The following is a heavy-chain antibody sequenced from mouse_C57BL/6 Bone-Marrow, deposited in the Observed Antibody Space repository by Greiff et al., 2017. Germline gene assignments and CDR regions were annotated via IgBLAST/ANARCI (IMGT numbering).Heavy chain of an antibody. D-gene: IGHD1-1*01. V-gene: IGHV14-3*01. CDR1: GFNIKDDY. J-gene: IGHJ2*01. CDR2: IDPANGNT. Sequence: EVKVVESGAELVRPGASVKLSCTASGFNIKDDYMHWVKQRPEQGLEWIGRIDPANGNTKYAPKFQGKATITADTSSNTAYLQLSSLTSEDTAIYYGARWTVVAPPWYFDYWGQGTTLTVSS. CDR3: ARWTVVAPPWYFDY.